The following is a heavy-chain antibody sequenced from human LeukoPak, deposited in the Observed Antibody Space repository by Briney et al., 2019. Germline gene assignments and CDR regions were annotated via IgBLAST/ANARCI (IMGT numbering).Heavy chain of an antibody. J-gene: IGHJ4*02. Sequence: GGSLRLSCAASGFTFSSYAMSWVRQAPGKGLEWVSVIDGSGNSTYYADSVKGRFTISRDNAKNSLYLQMNSLRAEDTAVYYCARAPSYSSGWSWGQGTLVTVSS. D-gene: IGHD6-19*01. V-gene: IGHV3-23*01. CDR2: IDGSGNST. CDR3: ARAPSYSSGWS. CDR1: GFTFSSYA.